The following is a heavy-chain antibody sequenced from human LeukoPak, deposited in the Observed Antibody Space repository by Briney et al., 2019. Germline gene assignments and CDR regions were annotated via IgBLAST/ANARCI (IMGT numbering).Heavy chain of an antibody. CDR3: AREHYDSSGYYYFDY. CDR2: IWYDGSNK. Sequence: GRSLRLSCAASGFTFSSYGMHWVRQAPGKGLESVAVIWYDGSNKYYADSVKGRFTISRDNSKNTLYLQMNSLRAEDTAVYYCAREHYDSSGYYYFDYWGQGTLVTVSS. D-gene: IGHD3-22*01. CDR1: GFTFSSYG. V-gene: IGHV3-33*01. J-gene: IGHJ4*02.